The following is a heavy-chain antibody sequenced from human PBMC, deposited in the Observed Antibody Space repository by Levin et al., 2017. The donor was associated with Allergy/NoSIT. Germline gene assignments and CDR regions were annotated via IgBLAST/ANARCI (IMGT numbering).Heavy chain of an antibody. CDR2: VYYNGDI. J-gene: IGHJ4*02. Sequence: SETLSLTCSVSGGPITGSSFFWAWLRQPPGTGLQWIGSVYYNGDIHYNPSLKSRLTMSIDTSKKQFSLNLDSVTAADTAVYFCARHLSSGVLHHRGLNYFDYWGQGILVPVSS. V-gene: IGHV4-39*01. D-gene: IGHD3-10*01. CDR1: GGPITGSSFF. CDR3: ARHLSSGVLHHRGLNYFDY.